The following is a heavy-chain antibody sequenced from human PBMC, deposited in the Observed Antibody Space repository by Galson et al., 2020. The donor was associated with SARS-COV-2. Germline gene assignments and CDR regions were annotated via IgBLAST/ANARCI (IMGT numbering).Heavy chain of an antibody. D-gene: IGHD2-8*02. CDR1: GFSVTRGHF. J-gene: IGHJ6*02. CDR2: FYQDGTS. V-gene: IGHV4-38-2*01. CDR3: ARHAAECSGGIRTHHYFAAVDV. Sequence: SQTLSLTCAVSGFSVTRGHFWGWIRQPPGKGLEWIGNFYQDGTSYYNPSLKSRVTISIDTSSNVLSLRLTSVTAADTGIYYCARHAAECSGGIRTHHYFAAVDVWGQGTTVIVSS.